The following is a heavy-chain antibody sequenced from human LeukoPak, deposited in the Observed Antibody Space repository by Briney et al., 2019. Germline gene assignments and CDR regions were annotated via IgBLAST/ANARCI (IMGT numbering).Heavy chain of an antibody. CDR1: GYTFTGYY. J-gene: IGHJ4*02. CDR3: ASPVSSSWYVPFDY. Sequence: GASVKVSCKASGYTFTGYYMHWVRQAPGQGLEWMGRIIPILGIANYAQKFQGRVTITADKSTSTAYMELSSLRSEDTAVYYCASPVSSSWYVPFDYWGQGTLVTVSS. D-gene: IGHD6-13*01. V-gene: IGHV1-69*02. CDR2: IIPILGIA.